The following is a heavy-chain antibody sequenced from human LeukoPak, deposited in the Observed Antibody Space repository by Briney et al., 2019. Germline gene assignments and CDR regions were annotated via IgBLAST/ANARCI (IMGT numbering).Heavy chain of an antibody. CDR2: IWYDGSNK. Sequence: PGGSLRLSCAASGFTFSSYGMHWVRQAPGKGLEWVAVIWYDGSNKYYADSVKGRFTISRDNSKNTLYLQMNSLRAEDTAVYYCAKEAHCSSTSCHQTRPRLDPWGQGTLVTVSS. J-gene: IGHJ5*02. D-gene: IGHD2-2*01. V-gene: IGHV3-33*06. CDR3: AKEAHCSSTSCHQTRPRLDP. CDR1: GFTFSSYG.